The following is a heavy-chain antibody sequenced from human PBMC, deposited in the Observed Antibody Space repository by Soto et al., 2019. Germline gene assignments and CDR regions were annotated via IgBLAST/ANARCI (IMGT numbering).Heavy chain of an antibody. Sequence: SETVSLTCAVSGGSISSSNWWSWVRQPPGKGLEWIGEIYHSGSTNYNPSLKSRVTISVDESKNQFSLKLSSVTAADTAVYYCARSPYYDYYYYYGMDVWGQGTTVTVSS. V-gene: IGHV4-4*02. CDR1: GGSISSSNW. D-gene: IGHD3-10*01. CDR3: ARSPYYDYYYYYGMDV. CDR2: IYHSGST. J-gene: IGHJ6*02.